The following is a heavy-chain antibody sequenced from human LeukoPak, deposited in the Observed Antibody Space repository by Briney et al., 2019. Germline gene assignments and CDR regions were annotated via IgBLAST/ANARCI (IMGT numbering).Heavy chain of an antibody. D-gene: IGHD6-13*01. CDR2: ISYDGSNK. J-gene: IGHJ6*02. Sequence: GGPLRLSCAASGFTFSSYAMHWVRQAPGKGLEWVAVISYDGSNKYYADSVKGRFTISRDNSKNTLYLQMNSLRAEDTAVYYCARAAGTGYYGMDVWGQGTTVTVSS. CDR1: GFTFSSYA. CDR3: ARAAGTGYYGMDV. V-gene: IGHV3-30*04.